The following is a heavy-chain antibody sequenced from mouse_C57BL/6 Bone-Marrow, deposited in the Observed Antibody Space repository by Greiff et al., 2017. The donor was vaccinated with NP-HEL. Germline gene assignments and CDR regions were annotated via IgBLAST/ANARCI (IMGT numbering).Heavy chain of an antibody. CDR3: ARNIYYGNLYFDY. CDR1: GFSLSTFGMG. V-gene: IGHV8-8*01. J-gene: IGHJ2*01. Sequence: QVTLKECGPGILQPSQTLSLTCSFSGFSLSTFGMGVGWIRQPSGKGLEWLAHIWWDDDKYYNPALKSRLTISKDTSKNQVFLKIANVDTADTATYYCARNIYYGNLYFDYWGQGTTLTVSS. CDR2: IWWDDDK. D-gene: IGHD2-1*01.